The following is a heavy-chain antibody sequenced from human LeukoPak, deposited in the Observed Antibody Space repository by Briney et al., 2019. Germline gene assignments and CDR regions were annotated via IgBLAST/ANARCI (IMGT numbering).Heavy chain of an antibody. V-gene: IGHV3-21*04. CDR1: GFTFRSYS. D-gene: IGHD3-22*01. Sequence: PGGSLRLSCAASGFTFRSYSMNWVRQAPGKGLEWVSAISSSSGYIYYADSVKGRFTISRDNAKNSLYLQMNSLRAEDTAFYYCARVQQYDKFDYWGQGTLVTVSS. CDR3: ARVQQYDKFDY. J-gene: IGHJ4*02. CDR2: ISSSSGYI.